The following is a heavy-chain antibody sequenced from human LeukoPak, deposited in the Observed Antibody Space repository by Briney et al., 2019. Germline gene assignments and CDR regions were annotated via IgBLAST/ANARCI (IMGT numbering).Heavy chain of an antibody. D-gene: IGHD2-21*01. Sequence: PGGSLRLSCVASGFSFSKYGMHWVRQAPGKGLQWLAIIWYDGHNKYYADSVKGRFTISRDDSKNTLSLEMNDLKAEDTAVYYCAREWGLIAVAGGPGYWGQGTLVTVSS. J-gene: IGHJ4*02. V-gene: IGHV3-33*01. CDR2: IWYDGHNK. CDR3: AREWGLIAVAGGPGY. CDR1: GFSFSKYG.